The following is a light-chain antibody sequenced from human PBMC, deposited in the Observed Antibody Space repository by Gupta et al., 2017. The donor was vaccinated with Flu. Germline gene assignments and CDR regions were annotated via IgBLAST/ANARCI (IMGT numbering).Light chain of an antibody. J-gene: IGKJ1*01. V-gene: IGKV1-9*01. CDR2: GTS. CDR3: HQVDTWPRT. CDR1: QTINHY. Sequence: DIQLTQSPSLLSASIGDRVTITCRTSQTINHYLAWYQQKSGRAPRLLIYGTSTLQSGVPSRFRRSGYGTEFTLTIDSLQPEHFATYHCHQVDTWPRTLGQGTKVEVK.